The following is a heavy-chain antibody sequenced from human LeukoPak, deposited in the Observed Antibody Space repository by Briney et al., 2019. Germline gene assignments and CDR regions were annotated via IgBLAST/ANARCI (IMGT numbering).Heavy chain of an antibody. Sequence: PGGSLRLSCAASGFTFSSYAMSWVRQAPGKGLEWVSAISGSGGGTYYADSVKGRFTISRDNSKNTLYLQMNSLRAEDTAVYYCAKGHYYDPDNWFDPWGQGTLVTVSS. CDR1: GFTFSSYA. V-gene: IGHV3-23*01. J-gene: IGHJ5*02. D-gene: IGHD3-22*01. CDR3: AKGHYYDPDNWFDP. CDR2: ISGSGGGT.